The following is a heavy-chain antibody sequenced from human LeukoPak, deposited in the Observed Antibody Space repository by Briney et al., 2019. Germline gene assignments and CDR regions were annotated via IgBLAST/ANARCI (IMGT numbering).Heavy chain of an antibody. V-gene: IGHV4-4*07. D-gene: IGHD1-26*01. CDR2: IHTSGST. Sequence: PSETLSLTCTVSGGSISSYYWSWIRQPAGKGLEWIGRIHTSGSTNCNPSLKSRVTVSLDTSKNQFSLRLTSVTAADTAVYYCARGRVYTGNYYFFDYWGQGTLVPVSS. CDR3: ARGRVYTGNYYFFDY. CDR1: GGSISSYY. J-gene: IGHJ4*02.